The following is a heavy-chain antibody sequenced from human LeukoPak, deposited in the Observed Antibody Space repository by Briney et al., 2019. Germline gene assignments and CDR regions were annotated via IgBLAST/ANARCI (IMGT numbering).Heavy chain of an antibody. J-gene: IGHJ4*02. Sequence: SETLSLTCTVSGGSISSFYYTWIRQPPGKGLEWIGYIDSSGITNYDSSLNSRVTISLDTSQNQFSLKLNSVTAADTAVYYCATVASGWYPDYWGQGALVTVAS. D-gene: IGHD6-19*01. CDR2: IDSSGIT. CDR1: GGSISSFY. CDR3: ATVASGWYPDY. V-gene: IGHV4-59*01.